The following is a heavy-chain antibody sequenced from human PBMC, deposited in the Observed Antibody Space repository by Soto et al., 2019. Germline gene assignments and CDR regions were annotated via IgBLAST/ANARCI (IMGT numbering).Heavy chain of an antibody. V-gene: IGHV3-33*01. J-gene: IGHJ4*02. D-gene: IGHD3-22*01. CDR1: GFTFSSYG. CDR3: ARAYDSSGYPRYYFDY. CDR2: IWYDGSNK. Sequence: PGGSLRLSCAASGFTFSSYGMHWVRQAPGKGLEWVAVIWYDGSNKYYADSVKGRFTISRDNSKNTLYLQMNSLRGEDTAVYYCARAYDSSGYPRYYFDYWGQRTLLTVSS.